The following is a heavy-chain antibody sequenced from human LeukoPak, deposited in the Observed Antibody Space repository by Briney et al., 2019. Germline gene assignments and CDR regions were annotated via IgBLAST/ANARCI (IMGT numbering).Heavy chain of an antibody. J-gene: IGHJ5*02. CDR1: GYRFTIYS. CDR3: ARRVSGWSRFDP. Sequence: GESLKISCQASGYRFTIYSIGWVRQMPGKGLEWVGIISPGDSHTTYSPSFQGQVTISADKSISTAYLQWSSLKASDTAMYYCARRVSGWSRFDPWGQGTLVTVSS. CDR2: ISPGDSHT. V-gene: IGHV5-51*01. D-gene: IGHD6-19*01.